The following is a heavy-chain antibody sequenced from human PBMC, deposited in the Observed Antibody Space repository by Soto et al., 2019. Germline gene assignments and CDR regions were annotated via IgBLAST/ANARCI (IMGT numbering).Heavy chain of an antibody. D-gene: IGHD6-13*01. CDR1: GFTFSSYG. J-gene: IGHJ3*02. CDR3: AKGPYSSSWYYFGDDAFDI. Sequence: QVQLVESGGGVVQPGRSLRLSCAASGFTFSSYGMHWVRQAPGKGLEWVAVISYDGSNKYYADSVKGRFTISRDNSKNTLYLQMNSLRAEDTAVYYCAKGPYSSSWYYFGDDAFDIWGQGTMVTVSS. CDR2: ISYDGSNK. V-gene: IGHV3-30*18.